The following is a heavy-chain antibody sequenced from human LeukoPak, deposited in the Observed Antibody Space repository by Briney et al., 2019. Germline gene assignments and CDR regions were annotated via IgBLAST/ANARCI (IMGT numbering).Heavy chain of an antibody. CDR1: GFTFSSYA. V-gene: IGHV3-23*01. CDR2: ISGSGGST. D-gene: IGHD3-22*01. CDR3: AKPLYYYDSSGYYPFDY. J-gene: IGHJ4*02. Sequence: PGGSLRLSCAASGFTFSSYAMSWVRQAPGKGLEWVSAISGSGGSTYYADSVKGRLTISRDNSKNTLYLQMNSLRAEDTAVYYCAKPLYYYDSSGYYPFDYWGQGTLVTVSS.